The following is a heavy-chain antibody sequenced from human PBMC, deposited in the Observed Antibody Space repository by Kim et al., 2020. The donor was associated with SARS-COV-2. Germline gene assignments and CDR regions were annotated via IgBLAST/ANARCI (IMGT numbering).Heavy chain of an antibody. CDR1: GFTFGDYA. CDR2: IRSKAYGGTT. Sequence: GGSLRLSCTASGFTFGDYAMSWFRQAPGKGLEWVGFIRSKAYGGTTEYAASVKGRFTISRDDSKSIAYLQMNSLKTEDTAVYYCTRGGIAVAGPLGVYWGQGTLVTVSS. CDR3: TRGGIAVAGPLGVY. V-gene: IGHV3-49*03. D-gene: IGHD6-19*01. J-gene: IGHJ4*02.